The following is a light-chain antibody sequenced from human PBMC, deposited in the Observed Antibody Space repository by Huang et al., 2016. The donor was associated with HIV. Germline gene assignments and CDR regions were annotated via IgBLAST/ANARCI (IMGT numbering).Light chain of an antibody. CDR3: HQYGSSKAT. CDR2: GTS. CDR1: QSVDSGY. V-gene: IGKV3-20*01. Sequence: VLTQSRGSVSVSLGDRVTVSCRASQSVDSGYLAWYQQKAGQSPRLLVYGTSSRASGIPSRFSGSGSGTEFTLTISRLEPEDFGVYYCHQYGSSKATFGQGTKVDI. J-gene: IGKJ1*01.